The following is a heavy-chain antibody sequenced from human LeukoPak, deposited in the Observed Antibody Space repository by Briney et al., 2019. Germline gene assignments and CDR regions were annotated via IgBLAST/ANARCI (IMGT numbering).Heavy chain of an antibody. CDR3: ARQQLSQLYYSDY. V-gene: IGHV4-59*01. D-gene: IGHD6-13*01. Sequence: SETLSLTCTVSGGSISSYYWSWIRQPPGKGLEWIGYIYYSGSTNYDPSLKSRVTISVDTSKNQFSLKLSSVTAADTAVYYCARQQLSQLYYSDYWGQGTLVTVSS. CDR2: IYYSGST. J-gene: IGHJ4*02. CDR1: GGSISSYY.